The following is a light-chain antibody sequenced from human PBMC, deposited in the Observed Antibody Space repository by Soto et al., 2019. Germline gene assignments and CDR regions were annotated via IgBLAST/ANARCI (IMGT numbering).Light chain of an antibody. CDR2: DAS. J-gene: IGKJ1*01. V-gene: IGKV1-5*01. CDR3: HQYNRYTP. CDR1: QSISSW. Sequence: DLRITEDTAALSSSLRNVCSITCRASQSISSWLAWYQQKPGKAPKLLIYDASSLESGVPSRFSGSGSGTEFTLTISSLQPDDLATYYCHQYNRYTPFGQVTKVDIK.